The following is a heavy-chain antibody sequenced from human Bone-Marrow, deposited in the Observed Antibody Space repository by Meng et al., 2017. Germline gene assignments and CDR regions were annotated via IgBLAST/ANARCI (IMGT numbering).Heavy chain of an antibody. D-gene: IGHD1-14*01. CDR2: INQDGSET. V-gene: IGHV3-7*01. CDR1: GLSFSNCW. CDR3: TSNRAIDV. J-gene: IGHJ6*02. Sequence: GGSLRLSCAAAGLSFSNCWMSWVRQAPGKGLEWVAYINQDGSETNYVESVKGRFSISRDNAKNSLYLQMNSLRAEDTAVYYCTSNRAIDVWGQGTTVTVAS.